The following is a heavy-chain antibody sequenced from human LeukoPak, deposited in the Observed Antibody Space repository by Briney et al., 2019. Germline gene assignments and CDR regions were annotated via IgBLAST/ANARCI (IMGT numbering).Heavy chain of an antibody. CDR3: ARAGMVRGVIAVYYFDY. Sequence: PGGSLRLSCAASGFTFSSYWMSWVRQAPGKGLEWVANIKQDGSEKYYVDSMKGRFTISRDNAKNSLYLQMNSLRAEDTAVYYCARAGMVRGVIAVYYFDYWGQGTLVTVSS. V-gene: IGHV3-7*01. J-gene: IGHJ4*02. D-gene: IGHD3-10*01. CDR1: GFTFSSYW. CDR2: IKQDGSEK.